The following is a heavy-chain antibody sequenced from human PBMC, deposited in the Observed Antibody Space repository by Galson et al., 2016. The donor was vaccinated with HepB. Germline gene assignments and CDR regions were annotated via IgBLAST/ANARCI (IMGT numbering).Heavy chain of an antibody. Sequence: LSLTCTVSGGSISTGVFYWSWIRQPPGKGLEWIGYLYNPGNTYHNPSLESRIRISIDTSKDQVSLKVTSVTAADTAVYYGARGRPEGCGGSSCCLGSLDRWGQETLVTVSS. CDR3: ARGRPEGCGGSSCCLGSLDR. CDR2: LYNPGNT. J-gene: IGHJ3*01. CDR1: GGSISTGVFY. V-gene: IGHV4-30-4*08. D-gene: IGHD2-21*01.